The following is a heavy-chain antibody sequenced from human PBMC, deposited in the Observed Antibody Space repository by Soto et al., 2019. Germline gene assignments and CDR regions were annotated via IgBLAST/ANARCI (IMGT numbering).Heavy chain of an antibody. D-gene: IGHD2-15*01. V-gene: IGHV3-74*01. Sequence: GGSLRLSCAASGFTFSTYWMYWVRQAPGKGLVWVSRINSDGSSTNYADSVKGRFTISRDNAKNTLYLQMNSLRAEDTAVYYCARVGYPNGMDVWGQGTTVTVSS. CDR3: ARVGYPNGMDV. CDR1: GFTFSTYW. J-gene: IGHJ6*02. CDR2: INSDGSST.